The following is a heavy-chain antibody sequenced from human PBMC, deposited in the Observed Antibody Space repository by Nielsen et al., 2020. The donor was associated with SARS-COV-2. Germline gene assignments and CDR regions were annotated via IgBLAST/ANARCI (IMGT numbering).Heavy chain of an antibody. Sequence: GESLKISCAASGFTFSSYWMSWVRQAPGKGLEWVANIKQDGSEKYYVDSVKGRFTISRDNAKNSLYLQMNSLRAEDTAVYYCARSRGQTTVAPFDPWGQGTLVTVSS. J-gene: IGHJ5*02. CDR1: GFTFSSYW. CDR2: IKQDGSEK. CDR3: ARSRGQTTVAPFDP. V-gene: IGHV3-7*01. D-gene: IGHD4-23*01.